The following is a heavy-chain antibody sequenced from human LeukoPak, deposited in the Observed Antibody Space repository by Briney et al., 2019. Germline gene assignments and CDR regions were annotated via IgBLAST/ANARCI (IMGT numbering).Heavy chain of an antibody. J-gene: IGHJ4*02. CDR3: ATAADYDILTGYYNGLDY. D-gene: IGHD3-9*01. CDR1: GYTLTESS. Sequence: ASVKVSCKVSGYTLTESSMHWVRQAPGKGLEWMGGLDPEDGETIYAQKFQGRVTMTEDTSTDTAYMELSSLRSEDTAVYYCATAADYDILTGYYNGLDYWGQGTLVTVSS. V-gene: IGHV1-24*01. CDR2: LDPEDGET.